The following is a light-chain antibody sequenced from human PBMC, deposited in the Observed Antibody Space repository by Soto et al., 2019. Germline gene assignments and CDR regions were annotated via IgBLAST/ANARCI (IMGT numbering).Light chain of an antibody. J-gene: IGLJ1*01. Sequence: QSVLSQPASVSGSPGQSITISCTGTSSDVGGYNYVSWYQQHPGKAPKLMIYDVSNRPSGVSNRFSGSKSGNTASLTISGLQAEDEADYYCSSYTSSSTQAFVTGTKVTVL. CDR2: DVS. V-gene: IGLV2-14*01. CDR3: SSYTSSSTQA. CDR1: SSDVGGYNY.